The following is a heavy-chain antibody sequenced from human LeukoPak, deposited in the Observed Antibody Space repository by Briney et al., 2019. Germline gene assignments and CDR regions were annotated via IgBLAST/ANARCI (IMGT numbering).Heavy chain of an antibody. CDR3: ARDKTDYELDY. CDR1: GGSISSYY. V-gene: IGHV4-4*07. D-gene: IGHD4-17*01. CDR2: IYTSGST. J-gene: IGHJ4*02. Sequence: SSETLSLTCTVSGGSISSYYWSWLRQPAGKGLEWIGRIYTSGSTNYNPSLKSRVTMSVDTSKNQFSLKLSSVTAADTAVYYCARDKTDYELDYWGQGTLVTVSS.